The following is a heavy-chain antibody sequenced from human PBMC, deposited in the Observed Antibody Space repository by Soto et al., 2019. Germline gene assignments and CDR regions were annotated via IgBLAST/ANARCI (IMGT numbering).Heavy chain of an antibody. J-gene: IGHJ4*02. CDR2: TYYRSKWYN. Sequence: SQGLSVAWAISPDSGAGNSAAWNWNRQSPSRVLGGLGRTYYRSKWYNDYAVSVKSRITVTPDTSKNQFSLHLSSVTPEDTAVYDCAREFPYYESSDSYFDYWGQGAPVTVSS. CDR1: PDSGAGNSAA. CDR3: AREFPYYESSDSYFDY. D-gene: IGHD3-16*01. V-gene: IGHV6-1*01.